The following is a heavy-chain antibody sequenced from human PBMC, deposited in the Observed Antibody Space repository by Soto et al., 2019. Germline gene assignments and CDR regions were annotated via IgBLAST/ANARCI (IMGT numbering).Heavy chain of an antibody. CDR1: GGSFSGYY. Sequence: SETLSLTCAVYGGSFSGYYWSWIRQPPGKGLEWIGEINHSGSTNYNPSLNSRVTISVDTSKNQFSLKLSSVTAADTAVYYCASFSSQNSGYDYGWFDPWGQGTLVTVSS. J-gene: IGHJ5*02. CDR3: ASFSSQNSGYDYGWFDP. D-gene: IGHD5-12*01. CDR2: INHSGST. V-gene: IGHV4-34*01.